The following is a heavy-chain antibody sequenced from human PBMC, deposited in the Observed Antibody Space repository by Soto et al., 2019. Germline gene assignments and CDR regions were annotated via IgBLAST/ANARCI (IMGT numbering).Heavy chain of an antibody. D-gene: IGHD7-27*01. Sequence: QVQLQESGPGLVEPSQTLSLTCTVSGGSISSGDYYWSWIRQPPGKGLEWIGHIYNSGSTYSNPFLRSRVTLSVDTSKNQFSLKLSSVSAADTAVYYCARGPDGDKVDYWGQGSLVTVSS. J-gene: IGHJ4*02. CDR3: ARGPDGDKVDY. V-gene: IGHV4-30-4*01. CDR2: IYNSGST. CDR1: GGSISSGDYY.